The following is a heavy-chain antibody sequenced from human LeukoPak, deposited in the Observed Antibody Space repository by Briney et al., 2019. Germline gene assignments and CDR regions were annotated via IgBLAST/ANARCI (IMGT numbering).Heavy chain of an antibody. CDR3: ARGPSGSYGFRFDP. J-gene: IGHJ5*02. CDR2: IYYSVNT. V-gene: IGHV4-59*01. D-gene: IGHD1-26*01. CDR1: GGSISSSY. Sequence: SETLSLTCTVSGGSISSSYWSWIRQPPGKGLEWIGYIYYSVNTNYNPSLKSRVTVSLDTSKNQFSLRLSSVTAADTAVYYCARGPSGSYGFRFDPWGQGTLVTVSS.